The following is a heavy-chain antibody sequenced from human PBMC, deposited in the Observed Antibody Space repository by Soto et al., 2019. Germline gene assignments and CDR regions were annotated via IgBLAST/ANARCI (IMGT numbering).Heavy chain of an antibody. CDR1: GFNFSSYA. CDR3: AKWGDMTTWNYYYYGMDV. Sequence: GGSLRLSCAAFGFNFSSYAMSWVRQAPGKGLEWVSAISGSGGSTYYADSVKGRFTISRDNSKNTLYLQMNSLRAEDTAVYYCAKWGDMTTWNYYYYGMDVWGQGTTVTVSS. J-gene: IGHJ6*02. V-gene: IGHV3-23*01. CDR2: ISGSGGST. D-gene: IGHD3-16*01.